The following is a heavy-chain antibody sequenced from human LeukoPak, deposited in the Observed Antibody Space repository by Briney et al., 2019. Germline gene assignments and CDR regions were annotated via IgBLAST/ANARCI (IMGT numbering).Heavy chain of an antibody. V-gene: IGHV4-39*01. D-gene: IGHD5-18*01. CDR3: ARQDTFGYAFAYYFDY. CDR2: IHNSEST. J-gene: IGHJ4*02. CDR1: GGSISTSSYY. Sequence: SETLSLTCTVSGGSISTSSYYWGWIRQPPGKGLEWIGNIHNSESTYYNPSLKSRVTMSVDTSKNQFSLKLSSVTAADTAVYYCARQDTFGYAFAYYFDYWGQGSLVTVSS.